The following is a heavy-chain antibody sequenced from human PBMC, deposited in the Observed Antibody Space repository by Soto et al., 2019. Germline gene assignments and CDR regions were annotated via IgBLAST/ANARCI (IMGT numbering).Heavy chain of an antibody. V-gene: IGHV4-59*08. CDR2: IYYSGST. J-gene: IGHJ5*02. Sequence: QVQLQESGPGLVKPSETLSLTCTVSGGSISSYYWSWIRQPPGKGLEWIGYIYYSGSTNYNPSLKSRVTISVDTSKNQFSLKLSSVTAADTAVYYCARSYRYDILTGYPPAWFDPWGQGTLVTVSS. D-gene: IGHD3-9*01. CDR1: GGSISSYY. CDR3: ARSYRYDILTGYPPAWFDP.